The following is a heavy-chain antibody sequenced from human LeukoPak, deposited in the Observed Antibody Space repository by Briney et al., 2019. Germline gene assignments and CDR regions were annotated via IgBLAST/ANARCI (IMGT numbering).Heavy chain of an antibody. CDR2: INPNSGGT. J-gene: IGHJ5*02. V-gene: IGHV1-2*02. Sequence: GASVKVSCKASGYTFTGYYMHWVRQAPGQGLEWMGWINPNSGGTNYAQKFQGRVTMTRDTPISTAYMELSRLRSDDTAVYYCARDAASYYDILTGYKNWFDPWGQGTLVTVSS. CDR1: GYTFTGYY. CDR3: ARDAASYYDILTGYKNWFDP. D-gene: IGHD3-9*01.